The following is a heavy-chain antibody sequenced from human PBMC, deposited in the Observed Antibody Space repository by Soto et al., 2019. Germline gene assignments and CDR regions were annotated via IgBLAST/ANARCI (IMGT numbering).Heavy chain of an antibody. CDR1: GFTFSSYT. CDR2: ISSGSSYI. Sequence: PGGSLRLSCAASGFTFSSYTMNWVRQAPGKGLEWVSSISSGSSYIYYADSVKGRFTISRNNAKKSLYLQMNSLRAEDTAVYYCARVNIDYDSRLDYWGQGTLVTVSS. J-gene: IGHJ4*02. CDR3: ARVNIDYDSRLDY. D-gene: IGHD5-12*01. V-gene: IGHV3-21*01.